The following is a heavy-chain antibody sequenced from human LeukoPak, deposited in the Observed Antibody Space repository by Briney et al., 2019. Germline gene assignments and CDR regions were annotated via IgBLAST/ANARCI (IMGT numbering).Heavy chain of an antibody. CDR1: GGSISSYY. Sequence: SETLSLTCTVSGGSISSYYWSWIRQPPGKGLEWIGYIYYSGSTNYNPSLKSRVTISVDTSKNQFSLKLSSVTAADTAVYYCAKTRGTQYYYDSSLPANAFDIWGQGTMVTVSS. CDR3: AKTRGTQYYYDSSLPANAFDI. V-gene: IGHV4-59*01. CDR2: IYYSGST. D-gene: IGHD3-22*01. J-gene: IGHJ3*02.